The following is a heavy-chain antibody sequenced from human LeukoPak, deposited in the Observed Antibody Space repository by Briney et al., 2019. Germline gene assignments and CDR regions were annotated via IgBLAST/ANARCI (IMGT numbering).Heavy chain of an antibody. CDR1: GYTFTNSA. J-gene: IGHJ3*02. CDR2: IIPIFGTA. V-gene: IGHV1-69*13. CDR3: ASLVIAVAGNAFDI. D-gene: IGHD6-19*01. Sequence: SVKVSCKASGYTFTNSAMNWVRQAPGQGLEWMGGIIPIFGTANYAQKFQGRVTITADESTSTAYMELSSLRSEDTAVYYCASLVIAVAGNAFDIWGQGTMVTVSS.